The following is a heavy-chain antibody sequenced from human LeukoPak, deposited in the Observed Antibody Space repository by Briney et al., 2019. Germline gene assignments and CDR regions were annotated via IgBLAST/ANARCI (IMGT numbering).Heavy chain of an antibody. CDR2: INPSGGGT. D-gene: IGHD6-13*01. CDR3: ARETDIAAVANYFDY. Sequence: GASVKVSCKTSGFSFSDYYIHWVRQAPGQGLEWMGIINPSGGGTTYAQKFQGRVTMTRDMSTSTVYMELSSLRSEDTAVYYCARETDIAAVANYFDYWGQGTLVTVSS. CDR1: GFSFSDYY. V-gene: IGHV1-46*01. J-gene: IGHJ4*02.